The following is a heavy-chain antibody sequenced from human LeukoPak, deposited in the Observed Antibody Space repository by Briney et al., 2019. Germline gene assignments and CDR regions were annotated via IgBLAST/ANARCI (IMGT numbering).Heavy chain of an antibody. CDR3: AKLGFDSSGSHSLVDY. D-gene: IGHD3-22*01. Sequence: GGSLRLSCAASGVTFSSYGMLRVGQPPGKGLEGVGFVSYDGSKKFYADFVKGRFSISRDNSKNTLYVQMNSLGAEDTALYYCAKLGFDSSGSHSLVDYWGQGTPVTVSS. J-gene: IGHJ4*02. V-gene: IGHV3-30*18. CDR1: GVTFSSYG. CDR2: VSYDGSKK.